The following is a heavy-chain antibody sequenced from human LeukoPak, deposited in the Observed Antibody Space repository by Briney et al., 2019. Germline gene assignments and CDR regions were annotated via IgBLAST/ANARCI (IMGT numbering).Heavy chain of an antibody. CDR1: GYTFTGYY. J-gene: IGHJ3*02. CDR3: ARERGGDSGTYYGLAFDI. V-gene: IGHV1-2*02. CDR2: INPNSGGT. D-gene: IGHD1-26*01. Sequence: ASVKVSCKASGYTFTGYYMHWVRQAPGQGLEWMGWINPNSGGTNYAQKFQGRVTMTRDTSISTAYMELSRLRSDDTAVYYCARERGGDSGTYYGLAFDIWGQGTMVTVSS.